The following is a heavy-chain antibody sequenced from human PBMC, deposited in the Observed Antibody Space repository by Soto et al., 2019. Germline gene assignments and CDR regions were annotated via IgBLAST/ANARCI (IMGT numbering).Heavy chain of an antibody. CDR1: GFTFSSYG. J-gene: IGHJ5*02. V-gene: IGHV3-33*01. Sequence: QLGGSLRLSFAASGFTFSSYGMDWVRQAPGKGLEWVAVIWYDGSNKYYADSVKGRFTISRDNSKNTLYLQMNSLRAEDTAVYYCARDRVVVAATHWFDPWGQGTLVTVSS. CDR3: ARDRVVVAATHWFDP. CDR2: IWYDGSNK. D-gene: IGHD2-15*01.